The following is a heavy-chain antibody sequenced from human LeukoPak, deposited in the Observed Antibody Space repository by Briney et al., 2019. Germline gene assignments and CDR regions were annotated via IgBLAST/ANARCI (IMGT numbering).Heavy chain of an antibody. Sequence: PGGSLRLSCEASGFTFSNHGMHWVRQAPGKGLEWVAAIWFDGSNKYYADSVKGRFTISRDNGKSSLYLQMNSLRTEDTALYYCAKDTGRGYSYAHSCYWGQGTLVTVSS. D-gene: IGHD5-18*01. CDR3: AKDTGRGYSYAHSCY. CDR2: IWFDGSNK. CDR1: GFTFSNHG. J-gene: IGHJ4*02. V-gene: IGHV3-33*03.